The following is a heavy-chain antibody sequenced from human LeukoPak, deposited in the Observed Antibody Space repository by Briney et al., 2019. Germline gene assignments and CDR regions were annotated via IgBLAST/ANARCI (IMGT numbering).Heavy chain of an antibody. V-gene: IGHV4-39*07. CDR3: ARSSPSYYYYYMDV. Sequence: SETLSLTCTVSGGSISSSSYYWGWIRQPPGKGLEWIGSIYYSGSTYYNPSLKSRVTISVDTSKNQFSLKLSSVTAADTAVYYCARSSPSYYYYYMDVWGKGTTVTISS. CDR1: GGSISSSSYY. CDR2: IYYSGST. D-gene: IGHD6-6*01. J-gene: IGHJ6*03.